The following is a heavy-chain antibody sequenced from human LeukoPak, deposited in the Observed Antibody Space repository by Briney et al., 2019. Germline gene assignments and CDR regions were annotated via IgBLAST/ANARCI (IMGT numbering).Heavy chain of an antibody. CDR1: GYTFTSYG. V-gene: IGHV1-18*01. CDR3: ARDLLKSGYGPYDY. CDR2: ISAYNGNT. D-gene: IGHD5-12*01. Sequence: GASVKVSCKASGYTFTSYGISWVRQAPGQGLEWMGWISAYNGNTNYAQKLQGRVTMTTDTSTSTAYMELRSLRSDDTAVYYCARDLLKSGYGPYDYWGQGTLVTVSS. J-gene: IGHJ4*02.